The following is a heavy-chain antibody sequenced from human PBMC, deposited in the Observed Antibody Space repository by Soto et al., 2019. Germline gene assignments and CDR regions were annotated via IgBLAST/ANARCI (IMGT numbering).Heavy chain of an antibody. J-gene: IGHJ4*02. Sequence: GGSLRLSCAASGFTFSSYGMHWVRQAPGKGLEWVAVISYDGSNKYYADSVKGRFTISRDNSKNTLYLQMNSLRAEDTAVYYCAKDGQQWLANCAQGTLVPGSS. CDR3: AKDGQQWLAN. CDR2: ISYDGSNK. CDR1: GFTFSSYG. D-gene: IGHD6-19*01. V-gene: IGHV3-30*18.